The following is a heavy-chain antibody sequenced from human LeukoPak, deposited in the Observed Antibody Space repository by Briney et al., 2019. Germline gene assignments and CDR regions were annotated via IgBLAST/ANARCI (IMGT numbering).Heavy chain of an antibody. CDR1: GFTFSYHD. J-gene: IGHJ3*02. CDR3: ARELGETKTGGFDI. V-gene: IGHV3-64*01. CDR2: IGAEGTIA. D-gene: IGHD7-27*01. Sequence: QPGGSLRLSCAASGFTFSYHDMHWVRQAPGKGLEFVSSIGAEGTIAFYANSVKGRFTISRDNSKSTMHLQMGGLRPEDSAVYYCARELGETKTGGFDIWGQGTVVTVSS.